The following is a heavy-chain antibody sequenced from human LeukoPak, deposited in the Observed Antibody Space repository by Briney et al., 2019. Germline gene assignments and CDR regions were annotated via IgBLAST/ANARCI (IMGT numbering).Heavy chain of an antibody. V-gene: IGHV3-49*03. J-gene: IGHJ3*02. CDR2: IRSKAYGGTT. CDR1: GFTFGDYA. CDR3: TRDGEAAAGSIGAFDI. Sequence: GGSLRLSCTASGFTFGDYAMSWFRQAPGKGLEWVGFIRSKAYGGTTEYAASVKGRFTISRDDSKSIAYLQMNSLKTEDTAVYYCTRDGEAAAGSIGAFDIWGQGTMVTVSS. D-gene: IGHD6-13*01.